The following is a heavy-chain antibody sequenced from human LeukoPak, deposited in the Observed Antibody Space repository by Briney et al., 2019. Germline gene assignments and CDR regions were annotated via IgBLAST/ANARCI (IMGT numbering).Heavy chain of an antibody. J-gene: IGHJ4*02. CDR2: IFTSGST. V-gene: IGHV4-4*07. Sequence: RPSETLSLTCTVSGGSISGYYWSWIRQPAGKGLEWIGRIFTSGSTSYNPSLKSRVTMSLDKSDNEFSLKVRSVTAADTAVYYCARGASEVSDTYIDVWGQGTLVTVSS. D-gene: IGHD3-9*01. CDR3: ARGASEVSDTYIDV. CDR1: GGSISGYY.